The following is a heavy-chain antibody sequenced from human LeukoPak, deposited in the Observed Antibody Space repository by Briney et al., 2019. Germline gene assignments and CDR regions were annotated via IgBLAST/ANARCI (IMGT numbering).Heavy chain of an antibody. CDR3: ARDRSRIAVAGVSAFDI. V-gene: IGHV4-4*02. CDR1: GGSISSSNW. D-gene: IGHD6-19*01. CDR2: IYHSGST. Sequence: PSGTLSLTCAVSGGSISSSNWWSWVRQPPGKGLEWIGEIYHSGSTNYNPSLKSRVTISVDKSKNQFSLKLSSVTAADTAVYYCARDRSRIAVAGVSAFDIWGQGTMVTVSS. J-gene: IGHJ3*02.